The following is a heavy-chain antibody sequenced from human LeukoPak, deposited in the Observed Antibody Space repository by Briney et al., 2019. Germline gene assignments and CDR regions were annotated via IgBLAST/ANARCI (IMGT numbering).Heavy chain of an antibody. CDR1: GGSISSGGYY. D-gene: IGHD6-19*01. J-gene: IGHJ4*02. CDR3: ARASGWGTYYFDY. V-gene: IGHV4-31*03. CDR2: IYYSGST. Sequence: SETLSLTCTVSGGSISSGGYYWSWIRQHPGKGLEWIGYIYYSGSTYYNPSLKSRVTISVDASKNQFSLKLSSVTAADTAVYYCARASGWGTYYFDYWGQGTLVTVSS.